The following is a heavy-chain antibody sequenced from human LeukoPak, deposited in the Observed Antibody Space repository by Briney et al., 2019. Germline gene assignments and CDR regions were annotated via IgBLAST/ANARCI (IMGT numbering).Heavy chain of an antibody. J-gene: IGHJ4*02. CDR2: IRSKAYGGTT. V-gene: IGHV3-49*04. CDR1: GFTFGDYA. D-gene: IGHD2-15*01. CDR3: TRLMYCSGGSCYSFDY. Sequence: PGGSLRLSCTASGFTFGDYAMSWVRQAPGKGLEWVGFIRSKAYGGTTEYAASVKGRFTISRDDSKSIAYLQMNSLKTEDTAVYYCTRLMYCSGGSCYSFDYWGQGTLVTVSS.